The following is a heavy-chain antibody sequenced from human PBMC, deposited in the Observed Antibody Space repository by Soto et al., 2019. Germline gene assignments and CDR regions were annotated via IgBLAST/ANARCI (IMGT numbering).Heavy chain of an antibody. V-gene: IGHV1-18*04. CDR3: ARGITMVRGVIRPPPPNAFDI. J-gene: IGHJ3*02. CDR2: ISGFNGNT. Sequence: GASVKVSCKASGYTFNMYGITWVRQAPGQGLEWMGWISGFNGNTNYAQKFQGRVTMTTDTSTTTAYLEVRSLRSDDTAVYYCARGITMVRGVIRPPPPNAFDIWGQGTMVTVSS. CDR1: GYTFNMYG. D-gene: IGHD3-10*01.